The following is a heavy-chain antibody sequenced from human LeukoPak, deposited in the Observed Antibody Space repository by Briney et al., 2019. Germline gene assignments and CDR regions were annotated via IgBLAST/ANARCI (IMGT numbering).Heavy chain of an antibody. CDR1: GFTFSSYG. D-gene: IGHD6-6*01. Sequence: PGGSLRLSCAASGFTFSSYGMHWVRQAPGKGLEWVAVIWYDGSNKYYADSVKGRFTISRDNSKNTLYLQMNSLRAEDTAVYYCAKARRYSSSAFDYWGQGTLVTVSS. J-gene: IGHJ4*02. V-gene: IGHV3-33*06. CDR3: AKARRYSSSAFDY. CDR2: IWYDGSNK.